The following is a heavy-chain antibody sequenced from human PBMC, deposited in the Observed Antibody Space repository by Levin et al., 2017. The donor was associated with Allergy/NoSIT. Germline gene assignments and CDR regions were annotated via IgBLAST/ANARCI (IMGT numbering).Heavy chain of an antibody. Sequence: RWSGPTLVKPTQTLTLTCTFSGFSLSTIGMCVNWIRQPPGKALEWLARIDWADDKHYNTSMKTRLTISKDTSKNQVVLTVTNVDPVDTATYYCARTPHGDYRAWYLDYWGQGTLVTVSS. CDR2: IDWADDK. D-gene: IGHD4-17*01. CDR1: GFSLSTIGMC. CDR3: ARTPHGDYRAWYLDY. J-gene: IGHJ4*02. V-gene: IGHV2-70*11.